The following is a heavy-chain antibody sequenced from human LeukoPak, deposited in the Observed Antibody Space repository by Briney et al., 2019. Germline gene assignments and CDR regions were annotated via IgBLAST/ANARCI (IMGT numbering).Heavy chain of an antibody. V-gene: IGHV3-21*01. CDR2: ISSSSSYI. Sequence: GGSLRLSCAASGFTFSSYSMTWVRQAPGKGLEWVSSISSSSSYIYYADSVKGRFTISRDNAKNSLYLQMNSLRAEDTAVYYCARDPYYDSSGYYPYYFDYWGQGTLVTVSS. CDR1: GFTFSSYS. J-gene: IGHJ4*02. CDR3: ARDPYYDSSGYYPYYFDY. D-gene: IGHD3-22*01.